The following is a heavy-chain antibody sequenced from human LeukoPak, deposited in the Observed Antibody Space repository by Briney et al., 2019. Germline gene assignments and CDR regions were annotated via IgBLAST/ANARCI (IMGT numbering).Heavy chain of an antibody. J-gene: IGHJ4*02. CDR3: VGTGPLSSNGWDFNY. CDR1: GFTVSGNY. V-gene: IGHV3-53*01. Sequence: GGSLRLSCTAFGFTVSGNYLSWVRQTPGKGLEWVSVLYSGGNTYYTDSVKGRFTISRDNSKNMLFLQMNSLRAEDTAVYYCVGTGPLSSNGWDFNYWGQGTLVTVSS. CDR2: LYSGGNT. D-gene: IGHD6-19*01.